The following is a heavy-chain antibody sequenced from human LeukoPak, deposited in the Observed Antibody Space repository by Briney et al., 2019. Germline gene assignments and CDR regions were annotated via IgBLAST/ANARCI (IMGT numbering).Heavy chain of an antibody. V-gene: IGHV3-23*01. CDR2: ISASGENT. D-gene: IGHD6-6*01. CDR3: VKRDYTISSGVFDF. CDR1: GFTFSTCA. J-gene: IGHJ3*01. Sequence: GGSLRLSCAASGFTFSTCAMSWVRQAPGKGLEWVSSISASGENTYYADSVKGRLTISRDNSKNTVYLQMNSLRAGDTAVYYCVKRDYTISSGVFDFWGQGTMVTVSS.